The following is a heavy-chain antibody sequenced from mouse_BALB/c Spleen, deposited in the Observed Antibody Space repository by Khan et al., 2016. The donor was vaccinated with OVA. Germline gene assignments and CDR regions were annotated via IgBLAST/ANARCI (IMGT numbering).Heavy chain of an antibody. CDR1: GYTFTSYW. V-gene: IGHV1-61*01. J-gene: IGHJ3*01. D-gene: IGHD2-2*01. CDR3: ARREKYGYDPSWFAY. Sequence: VQLQQSGAELVRPGASVKLSCKASGYTFTSYWMNWVKQRPGHGLDWIGKINPSDSEAHYNQMFKDKATLTVDKSSSTAYMQLSSLTSEDSAVYYCARREKYGYDPSWFAYWGQGTLVTVSA. CDR2: INPSDSEA.